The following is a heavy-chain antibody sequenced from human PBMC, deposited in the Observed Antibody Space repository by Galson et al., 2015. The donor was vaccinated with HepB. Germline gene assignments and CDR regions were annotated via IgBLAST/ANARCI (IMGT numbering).Heavy chain of an antibody. CDR2: IYYSGST. Sequence: ETLSLTCTVSGGSISSYYWSWIRQPPGKGLEWIGYIYYSGSTNYNPSLKSRVTISVDTSKNQFSLKLSSVTAADTAVYYCAREIPWGGSYYRGHNAFDIWGQGTMGTVSS. D-gene: IGHD1-26*01. V-gene: IGHV4-59*01. J-gene: IGHJ3*02. CDR1: GGSISSYY. CDR3: AREIPWGGSYYRGHNAFDI.